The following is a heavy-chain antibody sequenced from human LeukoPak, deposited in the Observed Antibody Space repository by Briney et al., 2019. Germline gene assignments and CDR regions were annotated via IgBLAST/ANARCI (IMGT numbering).Heavy chain of an antibody. J-gene: IGHJ4*02. D-gene: IGHD3-22*01. CDR3: ARDYYYDSSGYSPGFDY. V-gene: IGHV4-39*07. CDR1: GGSISSSSYY. CDR2: TYYSGST. Sequence: PSETLSLTCTVSGGSISSSSYYWGWIRQPPGKGLEWIGSTYYSGSTYYNPSLKSRVTISVDTSKNQFSLKLSSVTAADTAVYYCARDYYYDSSGYSPGFDYWGQGTLVTVSS.